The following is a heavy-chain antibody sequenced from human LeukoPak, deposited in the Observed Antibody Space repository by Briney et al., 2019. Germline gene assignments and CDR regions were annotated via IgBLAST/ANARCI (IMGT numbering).Heavy chain of an antibody. Sequence: GGSLRLSCAASGFTFSSYAMSWVRQAPGKGLEWVSAISGSGGSTYYADSVKGRFTISRDNSKNTLYLQMDSLRAEDTAVYYCAKDLVPKSSGSHAFDIWGQGTMVTVSS. CDR1: GFTFSSYA. CDR2: ISGSGGST. CDR3: AKDLVPKSSGSHAFDI. V-gene: IGHV3-23*01. J-gene: IGHJ3*02. D-gene: IGHD3-22*01.